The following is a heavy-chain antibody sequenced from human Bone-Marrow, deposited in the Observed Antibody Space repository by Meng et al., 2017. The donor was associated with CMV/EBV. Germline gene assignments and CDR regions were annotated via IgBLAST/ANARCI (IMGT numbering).Heavy chain of an antibody. Sequence: GGSLRLSCAGSGFIFTNYWMGWVRQAPGKGLEWVANIKEDGSKTNYVDSVKGRFTISRDNAKNSLYLQMNSLRAEDTAVYYCARDGSSSFYFDYWGQGTLVTVSS. J-gene: IGHJ4*02. CDR3: ARDGSSSFYFDY. CDR2: IKEDGSKT. D-gene: IGHD6-6*01. CDR1: GFIFTNYW. V-gene: IGHV3-7*01.